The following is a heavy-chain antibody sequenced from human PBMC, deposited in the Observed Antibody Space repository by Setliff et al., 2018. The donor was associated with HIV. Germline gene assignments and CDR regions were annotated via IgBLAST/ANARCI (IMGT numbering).Heavy chain of an antibody. J-gene: IGHJ4*01. CDR2: IIPMFDTP. CDR3: TRGALLAVFDFDH. CDR1: GGTFSSYA. V-gene: IGHV1-69*13. D-gene: IGHD3-10*01. Sequence: SVKVSCKSSGGTFSSYAISWVRQAPGQGLEWMGGIIPMFDTPNYAQKFQGRVTITADESTSTAYMELTSLRSDDSAIYFCTRGALLAVFDFDHWGHGTLVTVSS.